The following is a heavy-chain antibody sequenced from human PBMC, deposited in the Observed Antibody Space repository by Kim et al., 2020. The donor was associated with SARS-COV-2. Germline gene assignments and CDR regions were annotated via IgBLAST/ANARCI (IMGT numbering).Heavy chain of an antibody. Sequence: GGSLRLSCAASGFTFSNAWMSWVRQAPGKGLEWVGRIKSKTDGGTTDYAAPVKGRFTISRDDSKNTLYLQMNSLKTEDTAVYYCTTDLESWYYGSGSLFGNWGQGTLVTVSS. J-gene: IGHJ4*02. CDR1: GFTFSNAW. V-gene: IGHV3-15*01. D-gene: IGHD3-10*01. CDR2: IKSKTDGGTT. CDR3: TTDLESWYYGSGSLFGN.